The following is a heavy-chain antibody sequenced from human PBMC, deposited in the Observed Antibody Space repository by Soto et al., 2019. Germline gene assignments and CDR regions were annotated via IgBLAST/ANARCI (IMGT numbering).Heavy chain of an antibody. CDR3: AAVLPDGRAYALDY. Sequence: GWSLRLSCAASGFTFTRAWLNWVRQAPGKGLEWVGRAKSEINGGAVDYAASVKGRFTISRDASQNTVYLQMNSLRADDTAVYYCAAVLPDGRAYALDYSGHGTHVTVSS. V-gene: IGHV3-15*07. D-gene: IGHD4-17*01. J-gene: IGHJ4*01. CDR2: AKSEINGGAV. CDR1: GFTFTRAW.